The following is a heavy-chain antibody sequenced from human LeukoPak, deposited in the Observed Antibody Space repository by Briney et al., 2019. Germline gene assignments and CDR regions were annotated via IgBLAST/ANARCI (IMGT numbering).Heavy chain of an antibody. CDR1: GGSISSYY. J-gene: IGHJ4*02. Sequence: PSETLSLTCTVSGGSISSYYWSWIRQPPGKGLEWIGYIYYSGSTNYNPSLKSRVTISVDTSKNQFSLKLSSVTAADTAVYYCARDKHVGATTFFDYWGQGTLVTVSS. V-gene: IGHV4-59*01. CDR3: ARDKHVGATTFFDY. D-gene: IGHD1-26*01. CDR2: IYYSGST.